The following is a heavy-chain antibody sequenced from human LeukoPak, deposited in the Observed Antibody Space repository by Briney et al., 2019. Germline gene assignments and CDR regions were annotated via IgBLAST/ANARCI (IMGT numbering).Heavy chain of an antibody. D-gene: IGHD3-22*01. Sequence: PSETLSLTCTVSGGSISSYYWSWIRQPPGKGLEWIGYIYYSGSTNYNPSLKSRATISVDTSKNQFSLKLSSVTAADTAVYYCARRSLSDSSGYYHYFDYWGQGTLVTVSS. CDR3: ARRSLSDSSGYYHYFDY. V-gene: IGHV4-59*08. CDR1: GGSISSYY. CDR2: IYYSGST. J-gene: IGHJ4*02.